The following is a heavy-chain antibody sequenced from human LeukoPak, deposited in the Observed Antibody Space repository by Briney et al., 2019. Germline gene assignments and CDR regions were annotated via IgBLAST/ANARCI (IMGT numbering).Heavy chain of an antibody. D-gene: IGHD1-7*01. J-gene: IGHJ6*03. CDR1: GGSFSNYY. CDR3: ARRWNYGRNYYIDV. CDR2: INDSGRT. V-gene: IGHV4-34*01. Sequence: SETLSLTCAVYGGSFSNYYWSWIRQPPGQGVGWIGEINDSGRTSYNPSLMSRVTVSVDTSKKQFSLRLTSVTATDTAVYYCARRWNYGRNYYIDVWGKGATVSVSS.